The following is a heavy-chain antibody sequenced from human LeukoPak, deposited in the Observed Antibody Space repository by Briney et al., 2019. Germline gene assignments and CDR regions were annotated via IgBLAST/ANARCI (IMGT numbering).Heavy chain of an antibody. V-gene: IGHV3-23*01. CDR3: AKAGYSYGYGRY. D-gene: IGHD5-18*01. Sequence: GGSLRLSCAASGFTFSSYNMNWVRQTPGKGLEWVSAISGSGDTTYYADSVKGRFTISRDNSKNTLYLQMNSLRVEDPAVYYCAKAGYSYGYGRYWGQGTLVTVSS. J-gene: IGHJ4*02. CDR1: GFTFSSYN. CDR2: ISGSGDTT.